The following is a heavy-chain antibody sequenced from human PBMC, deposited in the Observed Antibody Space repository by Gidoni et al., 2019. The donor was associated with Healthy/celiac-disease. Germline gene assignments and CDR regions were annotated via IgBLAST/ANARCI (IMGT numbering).Heavy chain of an antibody. D-gene: IGHD3-10*01. J-gene: IGHJ4*02. V-gene: IGHV3-7*03. CDR2: IKQDGSEK. CDR3: ARVLLWFGELGNYFDY. Sequence: EVQLVESGGGLVQPGGSLSLSCAASGFTFSRYWMSWVRQAPGKGLEWVANIKQDGSEKYYVDSVKGRFTISRDNAKNSLYLQMNSLRAEDTAVYYCARVLLWFGELGNYFDYWGQGTLVTVSS. CDR1: GFTFSRYW.